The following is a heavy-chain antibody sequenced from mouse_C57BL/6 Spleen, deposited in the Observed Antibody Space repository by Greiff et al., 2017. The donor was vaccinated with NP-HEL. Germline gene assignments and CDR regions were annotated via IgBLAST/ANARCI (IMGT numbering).Heavy chain of an antibody. CDR1: GFNIKDDY. V-gene: IGHV14-4*01. Sequence: EVQLQQSGAELVRPGASVKLSCTASGFNIKDDYMHWVKQRPEQGLEWIGWIDPENGDTEYASKFQGKATITADTSSNTAYLQLSSLTSEDTAVYYCTTSGAYYGKGFDYWGQGTTLTVSS. CDR3: TTSGAYYGKGFDY. D-gene: IGHD1-1*01. J-gene: IGHJ2*01. CDR2: IDPENGDT.